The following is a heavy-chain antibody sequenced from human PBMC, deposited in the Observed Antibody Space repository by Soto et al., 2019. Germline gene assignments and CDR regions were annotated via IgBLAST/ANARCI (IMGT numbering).Heavy chain of an antibody. V-gene: IGHV4-34*01. J-gene: IGHJ6*02. D-gene: IGHD6-6*01. CDR1: GGSFSGYY. CDR3: ARGLRIAARPRYYYGMDV. Sequence: SETLSLTCAVYGGSFSGYYWSWIRQPPGKGLEWIGEINHSGSTNYNPSLKSRVTISVDTSKNQFSLKLSSVTAADTAVYYCARGLRIAARPRYYYGMDVWGQGTTVTVSS. CDR2: INHSGST.